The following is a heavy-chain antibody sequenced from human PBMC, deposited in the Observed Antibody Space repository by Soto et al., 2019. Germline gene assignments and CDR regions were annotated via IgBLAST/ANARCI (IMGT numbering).Heavy chain of an antibody. CDR3: ARDARDGYNRGGFDY. Sequence: EVQLVESGGGLVQPGGSLRLSCAASGFTFSSYEMNWVRQAPGKGLEWVSYISSSGSTIYYADSVKGRFTISRDNAKNSLYLQMNSLRAEDTAVYYCARDARDGYNRGGFDYWGQGTLVTVSS. J-gene: IGHJ4*02. CDR1: GFTFSSYE. V-gene: IGHV3-48*03. CDR2: ISSSGSTI. D-gene: IGHD5-12*01.